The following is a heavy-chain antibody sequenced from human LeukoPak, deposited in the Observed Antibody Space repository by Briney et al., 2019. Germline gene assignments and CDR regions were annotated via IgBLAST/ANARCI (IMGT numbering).Heavy chain of an antibody. V-gene: IGHV4-38-2*01. CDR3: ARGEFSWFDP. Sequence: SETLSLTCAVSGYSISSGYYWGWIRQPPGKGLEWIGSIYHSGSTYYNPSLKSRVTISVDTSKNQFSLKLSSVTAADTAVYYCARGEFSWFDPWGQGTLVTVSS. D-gene: IGHD3-10*01. J-gene: IGHJ5*02. CDR2: IYHSGST. CDR1: GYSISSGYY.